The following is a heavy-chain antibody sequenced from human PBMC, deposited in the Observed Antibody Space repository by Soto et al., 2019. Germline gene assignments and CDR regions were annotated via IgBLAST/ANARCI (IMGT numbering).Heavy chain of an antibody. CDR2: IKSKTDGGTT. J-gene: IGHJ6*03. CDR3: TTDPIDCSSTSCQYYYMDV. Sequence: EVQLVESGGGLVKPGGSLRLSCAASGFTFSNAWMSWVRQAPGKGLEWVGRIKSKTDGGTTDYAAPVKGRFTISRDDSKNTLYLPMNSLKTEDTAVYYCTTDPIDCSSTSCQYYYMDVWGKGTTVTVSS. CDR1: GFTFSNAW. D-gene: IGHD2-2*01. V-gene: IGHV3-15*01.